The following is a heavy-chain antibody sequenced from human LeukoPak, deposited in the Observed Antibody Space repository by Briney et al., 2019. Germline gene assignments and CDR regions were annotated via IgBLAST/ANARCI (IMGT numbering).Heavy chain of an antibody. CDR3: AKEDSFYGSGSYWPDY. CDR1: GFTFSSHV. CDR2: ISYDETNK. J-gene: IGHJ4*02. V-gene: IGHV3-30-3*01. D-gene: IGHD3-10*01. Sequence: GGSLRLSCAASGFTFSSHVMHWVRQAPDKGLEWVAFISYDETNKNYADSVKGRFTISRDNSKKTLYLQMNSLRAEDTAVYYCAKEDSFYGSGSYWPDYWGQGTLVTVSS.